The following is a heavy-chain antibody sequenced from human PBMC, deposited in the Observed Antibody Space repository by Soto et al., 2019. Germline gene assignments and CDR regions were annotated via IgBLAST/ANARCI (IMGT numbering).Heavy chain of an antibody. CDR3: ARDPHLGYSGSYPNWFDP. V-gene: IGHV1-18*01. CDR2: ISAYNGNT. Sequence: GASVKVSCKASGYTFTSYGISWVRQAPGQGLEWMGWISAYNGNTNYAQKLQGRVTMTTDTSTGTAYMELRSLRSDDTAVYYCARDPHLGYSGSYPNWFDPWGQGTLVTVSS. CDR1: GYTFTSYG. J-gene: IGHJ5*02. D-gene: IGHD1-26*01.